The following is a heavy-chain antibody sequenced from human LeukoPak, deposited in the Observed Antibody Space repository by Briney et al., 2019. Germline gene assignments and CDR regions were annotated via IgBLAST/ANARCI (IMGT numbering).Heavy chain of an antibody. CDR3: ARASYGDFLDY. J-gene: IGHJ4*02. D-gene: IGHD4-17*01. CDR2: ISRSTTNI. Sequence: PGGSLRLSCAASGFPFSNYAMNWVRQAPGKGLEWVSSISRSTTNIYYADSVKGRFTISRDNAKNSLYLQMNSLRAEDTAVYYCARASYGDFLDYWGQGALVTVSS. V-gene: IGHV3-21*01. CDR1: GFPFSNYA.